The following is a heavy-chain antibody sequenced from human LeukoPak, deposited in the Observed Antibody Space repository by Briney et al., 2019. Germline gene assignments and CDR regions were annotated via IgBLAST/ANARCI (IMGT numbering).Heavy chain of an antibody. D-gene: IGHD4-17*01. J-gene: IGHJ3*02. Sequence: SETLSLTCAVYGGSFSGYYWSWIRQPPGKGLEWIGEINHSGSTNYNPSLKSRVTISVDTSKNQFSLKLSSVTAADTAVYYCASSEVYGDYRFHLGAIAFDIWGQGTMVTVSS. CDR1: GGSFSGYY. CDR3: ASSEVYGDYRFHLGAIAFDI. CDR2: INHSGST. V-gene: IGHV4-34*01.